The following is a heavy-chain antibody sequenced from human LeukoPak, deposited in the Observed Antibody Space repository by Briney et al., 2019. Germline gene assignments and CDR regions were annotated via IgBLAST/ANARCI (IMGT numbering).Heavy chain of an antibody. J-gene: IGHJ4*02. Sequence: ASVKVSCKASGYTFTGYYMHWVRQAPGQGLEWMGWINPNSGGTNYAQKFQGRVTMTRDTSISTAYMELSRLRSDDTAVYYCAREMACSGGSCYPYNDYWGQGTLVTVSS. D-gene: IGHD2-15*01. CDR2: INPNSGGT. CDR3: AREMACSGGSCYPYNDY. V-gene: IGHV1-2*02. CDR1: GYTFTGYY.